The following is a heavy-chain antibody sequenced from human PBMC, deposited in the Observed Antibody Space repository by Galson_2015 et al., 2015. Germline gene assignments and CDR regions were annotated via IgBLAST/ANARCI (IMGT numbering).Heavy chain of an antibody. V-gene: IGHV3-30*01. CDR1: GFTFSSYA. CDR3: AGDHDHDFWRGPFDYMDV. Sequence: SLRLSCAASGFTFSSYAMHWVRQAPGKGLEWVAVISYDGSNKYYADSVKGRFTISRDNSKNTLYLQMNSLRAEDTAVYYCAGDHDHDFWRGPFDYMDVWGKGTTVTVSS. J-gene: IGHJ6*03. D-gene: IGHD3-3*01. CDR2: ISYDGSNK.